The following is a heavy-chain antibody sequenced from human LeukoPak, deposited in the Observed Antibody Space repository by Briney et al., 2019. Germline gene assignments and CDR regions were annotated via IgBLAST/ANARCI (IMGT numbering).Heavy chain of an antibody. Sequence: PGGSLRLSCAASGFTFSSYGMHRVRQAPGKGLGWVAVIWYDGSNKYYADSVKGRFTISRDNSKNTLYLQMNSLRAEDTAVYYCARALVVVVAATRYYYYGMDVWGQGTTVTVSS. CDR1: GFTFSSYG. V-gene: IGHV3-33*01. D-gene: IGHD2-15*01. CDR3: ARALVVVVAATRYYYYGMDV. CDR2: IWYDGSNK. J-gene: IGHJ6*02.